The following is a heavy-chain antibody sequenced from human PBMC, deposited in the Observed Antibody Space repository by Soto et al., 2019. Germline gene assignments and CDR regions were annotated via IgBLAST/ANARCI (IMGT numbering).Heavy chain of an antibody. J-gene: IGHJ6*02. V-gene: IGHV4-4*07. CDR3: ARELIAAAGGSNGMDV. CDR2: IYTSGST. CDR1: GGSISSYY. D-gene: IGHD6-13*01. Sequence: SETLSLTCTVSGGSISSYYWSWIRQPAGKGLEWIGRIYTSGSTNYNPSLKSRVTMSVDTSKDQFSLKLSSVTAADTAVYYCARELIAAAGGSNGMDVWGQGTTVTVSS.